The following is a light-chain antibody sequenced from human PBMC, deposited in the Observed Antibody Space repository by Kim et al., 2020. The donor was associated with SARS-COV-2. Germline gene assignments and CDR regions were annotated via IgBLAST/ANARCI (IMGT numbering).Light chain of an antibody. J-gene: IGLJ3*02. Sequence: GENYSSWYQQQPGPAPLLVIYQATKRPSGIPERFAGSNSGNTATLTISGAQAMDEADYYCQAWDNTWVFGGETQLTVL. V-gene: IGLV3-1*01. CDR2: QAT. CDR3: QAWDNTWV. CDR1: GENY.